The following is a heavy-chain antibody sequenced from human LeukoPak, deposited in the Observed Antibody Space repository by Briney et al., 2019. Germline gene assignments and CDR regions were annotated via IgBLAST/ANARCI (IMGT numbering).Heavy chain of an antibody. CDR2: IYYSGST. Sequence: PSETLSLTCTVSGGSISNYYWSWIRQPPGKGLEWIGSIYYSGSTYYNPSLKSRVTISVDTSKNQFSLKLSSVTAADTAVYYCARALYYYYMDVWGKGTTVTVSS. J-gene: IGHJ6*03. CDR3: ARALYYYYMDV. V-gene: IGHV4-59*01. CDR1: GGSISNYY.